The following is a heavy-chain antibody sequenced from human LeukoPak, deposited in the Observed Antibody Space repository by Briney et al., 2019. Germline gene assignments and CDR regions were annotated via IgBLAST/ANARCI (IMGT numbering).Heavy chain of an antibody. V-gene: IGHV3-23*01. J-gene: IGHJ4*02. Sequence: PGGSLRLSCAASGFIFSNYAMSWVRQAPGKGLEWVSAISSSDGSTYYAGSVKGRFTISRDNSKNTLYLQMNSLRAEDTAVYYCARDSFVADIVVVVAATHGHGPHDFWGQGTLVTVSS. D-gene: IGHD2-15*01. CDR2: ISSSDGST. CDR3: ARDSFVADIVVVVAATHGHGPHDF. CDR1: GFIFSNYA.